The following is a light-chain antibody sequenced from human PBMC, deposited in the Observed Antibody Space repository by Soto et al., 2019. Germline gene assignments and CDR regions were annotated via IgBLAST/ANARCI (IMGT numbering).Light chain of an antibody. V-gene: IGKV1-5*01. Sequence: DIQMTQSPSTLSASVGDRVTITCWASQSMSSWLAWYQQKPGKAPKLLIYDASSLESGVPSRFSGSGSGTKFTLTISSLQPDDFATYYCQQYNSYPYTFGQGTTLEIK. J-gene: IGKJ2*01. CDR2: DAS. CDR1: QSMSSW. CDR3: QQYNSYPYT.